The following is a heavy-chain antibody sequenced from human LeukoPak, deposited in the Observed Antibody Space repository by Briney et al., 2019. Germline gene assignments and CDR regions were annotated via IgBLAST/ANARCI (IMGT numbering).Heavy chain of an antibody. CDR2: INHSGST. CDR1: GGSFSGYY. J-gene: IGHJ6*03. D-gene: IGHD1-26*01. V-gene: IGHV4-34*01. CDR3: ARLVMLGSYPNNYYYYYYMDV. Sequence: PSETLSLTCAVYGGSFSGYYWSWIRQPPGKGLEWIGEINHSGSTNYNPSLKSRVTISVDTSKNQFSLKLSSVTAADTAVYYCARLVMLGSYPNNYYYYYYMDVWGRGTTVTISS.